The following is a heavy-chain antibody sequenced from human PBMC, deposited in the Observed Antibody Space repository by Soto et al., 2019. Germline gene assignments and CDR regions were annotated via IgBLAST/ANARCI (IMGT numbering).Heavy chain of an antibody. D-gene: IGHD6-6*01. Sequence: GASVKVSCKASGYPFTIYAIHWVRQAPGQSLEWMGWINPGNGDTKYSQIFQGRVTITWDTSARTAYMDLSSLISEDTAGYYCARDSSSSRSFDYWGQGARVTVSS. J-gene: IGHJ4*02. CDR2: INPGNGDT. V-gene: IGHV1-3*01. CDR1: GYPFTIYA. CDR3: ARDSSSSRSFDY.